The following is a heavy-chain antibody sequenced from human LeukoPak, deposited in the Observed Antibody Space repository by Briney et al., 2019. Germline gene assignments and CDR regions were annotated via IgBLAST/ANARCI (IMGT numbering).Heavy chain of an antibody. Sequence: GGSLRLACAASGFTFSSHWMSWVRQAPGKGLEWVANTKEDGSEKNYVDSVKGRFTISRDNAKNSLYLQMNALRVEDTAVYYCARDSHYGDFLFDYWGQGTLVTVSS. CDR1: GFTFSSHW. CDR2: TKEDGSEK. CDR3: ARDSHYGDFLFDY. J-gene: IGHJ4*02. V-gene: IGHV3-7*01. D-gene: IGHD4-17*01.